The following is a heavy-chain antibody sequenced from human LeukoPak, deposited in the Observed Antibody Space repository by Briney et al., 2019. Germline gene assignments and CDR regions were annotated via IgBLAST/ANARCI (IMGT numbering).Heavy chain of an antibody. J-gene: IGHJ4*02. CDR1: AGSISSYY. V-gene: IGHV4-4*09. CDR3: VRHSFRYSSSTPFDD. Sequence: SETPSLTCTVSAGSISSYYWSWIRQPPGMGLEWIGYIYSTGSTHYNPSLKSRVTTSVDTSKNQFTLKLYSVTAADTAVYYCVRHSFRYSSSTPFDDWGQGTLVTVSS. CDR2: IYSTGST. D-gene: IGHD6-6*01.